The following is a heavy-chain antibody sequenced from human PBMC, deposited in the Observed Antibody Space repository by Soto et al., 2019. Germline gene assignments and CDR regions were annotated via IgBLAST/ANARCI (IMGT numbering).Heavy chain of an antibody. D-gene: IGHD3-10*01. V-gene: IGHV1-18*01. CDR1: GYTFTNYG. CDR2: INVYNGNT. J-gene: IGHJ5*02. Sequence: QVQLVQSGGEVKKPGASVKVSCKASGYTFTNYGISWVRQAPGQGLEWMGWINVYNGNTKYAQKVQGRVTMTSHTSKSTDYMVLGSLRSDDTAVYYCARGVGSGSYYNQYNWFDPWGQGTLVTVSS. CDR3: ARGVGSGSYYNQYNWFDP.